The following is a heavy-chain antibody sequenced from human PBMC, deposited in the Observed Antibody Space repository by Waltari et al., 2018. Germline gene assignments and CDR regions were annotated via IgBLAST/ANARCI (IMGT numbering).Heavy chain of an antibody. CDR3: ARGTRDCGGDCYYMDV. J-gene: IGHJ6*03. D-gene: IGHD2-21*01. Sequence: QLQLQESGPGLVKPSETLSLTCTVSGGSISSRSYYWGWIRQPPGKGLEWIGSIYYSGSTYYNPSLKSRVTISVDTSKNQFSLKLSSVTAADTAVYYCARGTRDCGGDCYYMDVWGKGTTVTISS. CDR2: IYYSGST. V-gene: IGHV4-39*07. CDR1: GGSISSRSYY.